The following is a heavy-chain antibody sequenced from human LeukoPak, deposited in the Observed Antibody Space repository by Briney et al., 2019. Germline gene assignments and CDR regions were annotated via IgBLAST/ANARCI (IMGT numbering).Heavy chain of an antibody. CDR2: VYHSGNT. Sequence: LRLSCAASGFTFSSYAMSWVRQAPGKGLEWIGCVYHSGNTYYNPSLKSRVTISLDMSKNQFSLKLSSVTAADTAMYYCARGSGYCSAGNCYSYDYWGQGTLVTVSS. CDR3: ARGSGYCSAGNCYSYDY. D-gene: IGHD2-15*01. V-gene: IGHV4-30-2*01. J-gene: IGHJ4*02. CDR1: GFTFSSYA.